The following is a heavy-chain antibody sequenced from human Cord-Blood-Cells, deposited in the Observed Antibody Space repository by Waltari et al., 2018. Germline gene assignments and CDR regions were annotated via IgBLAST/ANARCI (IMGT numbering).Heavy chain of an antibody. Sequence: EVQLVESGGGLVQPGGSLRLSCAASGFTFSSYWMHWVRQAPGKGLVGVSRINRDGSSTSYADPGKGRFTISRDNAKNTLYLQMNSLRAEDTAVYYCARAFSRGAALCDYWGQGTLVTVSS. J-gene: IGHJ4*02. V-gene: IGHV3-74*01. CDR2: INRDGSST. D-gene: IGHD3-3*02. CDR1: GFTFSSYW. CDR3: ARAFSRGAALCDY.